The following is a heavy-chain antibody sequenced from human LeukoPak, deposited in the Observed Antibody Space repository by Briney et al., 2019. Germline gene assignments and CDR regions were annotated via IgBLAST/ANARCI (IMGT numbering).Heavy chain of an antibody. D-gene: IGHD4-17*01. CDR1: GFTFSNYA. CDR2: INGGGGAT. V-gene: IGHV3-23*01. CDR3: ARDAPYGDYSGAFDI. Sequence: GGSLRLSCAASGFTFSNYAMSWVRQAPGRGLNWVSSINGGGGATVYADSVKGRFTISRDNSKNTLYLQMNSLRAEDTAVYYCARDAPYGDYSGAFDIWGQGTMVTVSS. J-gene: IGHJ3*02.